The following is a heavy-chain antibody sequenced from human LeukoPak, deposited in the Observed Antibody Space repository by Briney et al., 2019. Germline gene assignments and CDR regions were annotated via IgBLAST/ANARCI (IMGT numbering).Heavy chain of an antibody. D-gene: IGHD3-9*01. CDR2: IYHSGST. CDR3: VRGDILTGFYRGAMDV. CDR1: GGSIISGGYS. V-gene: IGHV4-30-2*01. Sequence: SETLSLTCAVSGGSIISGGYSWSWIRQPPGKGLEWIGYIYHSGSTYYNPSLKSRVTMSLDRSKNQFSLKVSSVTAADTAVYYCVRGDILTGFYRGAMDVWGQGTTVTVSS. J-gene: IGHJ6*02.